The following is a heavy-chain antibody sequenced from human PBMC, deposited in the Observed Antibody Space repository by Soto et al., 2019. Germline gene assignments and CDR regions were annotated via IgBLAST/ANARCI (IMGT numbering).Heavy chain of an antibody. V-gene: IGHV4-34*01. CDR2: INHSGST. D-gene: IGHD2-15*01. J-gene: IGHJ6*04. Sequence: LSLTCAVYGGSFSGYYWSWIRQPPGKGLEWIGEINHSGSTNYNPSLKSRVTISVDTSKNQFSLKLSSVTAADTAVYYCARGVLGDVWGKGTTVTVSS. CDR1: GGSFSGYY. CDR3: ARGVLGDV.